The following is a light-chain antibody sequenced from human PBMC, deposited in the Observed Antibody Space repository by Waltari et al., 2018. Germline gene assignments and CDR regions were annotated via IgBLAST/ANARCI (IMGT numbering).Light chain of an antibody. CDR2: GAS. Sequence: EIVLTQSPDTLSLSPGERATLSCRASQSISSNSLAWYQQKPGQAPRLLIYGASSKATGIPDRFSGSGSETDFTLTISRLEPEDFAVYYCQQYGSSPLITFGQGTRLEIK. J-gene: IGKJ5*01. V-gene: IGKV3-20*01. CDR1: QSISSNS. CDR3: QQYGSSPLIT.